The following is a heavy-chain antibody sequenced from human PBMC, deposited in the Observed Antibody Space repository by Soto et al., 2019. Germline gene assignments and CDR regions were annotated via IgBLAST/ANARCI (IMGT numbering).Heavy chain of an antibody. Sequence: PSETLSLTCAVSGGSISSSNWWSLVRQPPGKGLEWIGEIYHSGSTVYNPSFKSRVTISVDTSKNQFSLKLNSVTAADTAVYYCARDLWGYCGTDCYPLDVWGQGTTVTAP. CDR3: ARDLWGYCGTDCYPLDV. J-gene: IGHJ6*02. CDR2: IYHSGST. V-gene: IGHV4-4*02. D-gene: IGHD2-21*02. CDR1: GGSISSSNW.